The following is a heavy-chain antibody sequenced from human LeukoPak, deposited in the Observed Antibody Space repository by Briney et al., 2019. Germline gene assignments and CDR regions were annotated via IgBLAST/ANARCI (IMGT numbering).Heavy chain of an antibody. V-gene: IGHV3-23*01. D-gene: IGHD1-26*01. Sequence: TGRSLRLSCAASGFTFSSIAMSWVRQAPDKGLEWVSTISGSGGGTYYADSVKGRFTISRDDSKNTLYLQMNSLRADDTAVYYCAKDLGRYRNNFFDYWGQGNLVTVSS. CDR1: GFTFSSIA. CDR2: ISGSGGGT. CDR3: AKDLGRYRNNFFDY. J-gene: IGHJ4*02.